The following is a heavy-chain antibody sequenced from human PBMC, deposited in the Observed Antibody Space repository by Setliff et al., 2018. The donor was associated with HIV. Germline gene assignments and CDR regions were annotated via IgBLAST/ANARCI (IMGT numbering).Heavy chain of an antibody. D-gene: IGHD1-20*01. CDR1: GGSISVSSHY. Sequence: PSETLSLTCTVSGGSISVSSHYWGWIRQPPGKGLEWIGSNYYSGSTSYNPSLKSRLTISVDTSKNQFSLKLDSVTAADTAVYYCARIIGSDISGAQYYFDHWGQGSLVTVSS. CDR3: ARIIGSDISGAQYYFDH. CDR2: NYYSGST. V-gene: IGHV4-39*07. J-gene: IGHJ4*02.